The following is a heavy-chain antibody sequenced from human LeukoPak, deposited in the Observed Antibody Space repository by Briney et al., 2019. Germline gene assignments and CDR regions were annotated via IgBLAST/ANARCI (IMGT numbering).Heavy chain of an antibody. Sequence: ASVTLSCTASGQTFNIYGISWVRHGPGQGIGRVGWISVTKANTKNAQKLQGRVTMTTDTSTNTDYLELRILTSSDTDVYYCARGLELHDWGQGTLVTVSS. V-gene: IGHV1-18*01. J-gene: IGHJ4*02. CDR1: GQTFNIYG. CDR2: ISVTKANT. CDR3: ARGLELHD. D-gene: IGHD1-26*01.